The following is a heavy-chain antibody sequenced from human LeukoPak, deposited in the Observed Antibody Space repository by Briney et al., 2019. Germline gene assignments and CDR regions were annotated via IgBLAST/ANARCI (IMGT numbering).Heavy chain of an antibody. D-gene: IGHD4-17*01. J-gene: IGHJ3*02. V-gene: IGHV3-21*01. CDR2: ISSSSSNI. CDR1: GFTFSSYS. Sequence: GGSLRLSCAASGFTFSSYSMNWVRQAPGKGMEWVSSISSSSSNIYYADSEKGRFTISREKDKNSLYLQINSLRAEDTAVYYCARDTAYGDGAFDIWGQGTMVTVSS. CDR3: ARDTAYGDGAFDI.